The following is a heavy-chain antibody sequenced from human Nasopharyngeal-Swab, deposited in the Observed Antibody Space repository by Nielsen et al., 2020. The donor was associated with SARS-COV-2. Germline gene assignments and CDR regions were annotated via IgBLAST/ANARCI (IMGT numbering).Heavy chain of an antibody. V-gene: IGHV1-2*06. J-gene: IGHJ4*02. CDR2: INPIGGGT. CDR3: AREGSVATEFDY. D-gene: IGHD5-12*01. CDR1: GYNFIDSY. Sequence: ASVKVSCKASGYNFIDSYIHWVRQAPGQGLEWMGRINPIGGGTIYAQNFRGRVTMTLDTSISTAYLDLRRLRFDDTAVYYCAREGSVATEFDYWGQGTLVTVSS.